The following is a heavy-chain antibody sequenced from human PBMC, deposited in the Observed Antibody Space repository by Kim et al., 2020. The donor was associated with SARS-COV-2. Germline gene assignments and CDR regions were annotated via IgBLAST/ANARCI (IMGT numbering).Heavy chain of an antibody. D-gene: IGHD1-26*01. CDR1: GLTFSSYD. V-gene: IGHV3-13*01. CDR3: ARGGHSGGYFSYNYGMDV. J-gene: IGHJ6*02. CDR2: IGTAGDT. Sequence: GGSLRLSCAAPGLTFSSYDMHWVRQATGKGLEWVSAIGTAGDTYYPGSVKGRFTISRENAKNSLYLQMNSLRAVDTAVYYCARGGHSGGYFSYNYGMDVWGQGTTVTVSS.